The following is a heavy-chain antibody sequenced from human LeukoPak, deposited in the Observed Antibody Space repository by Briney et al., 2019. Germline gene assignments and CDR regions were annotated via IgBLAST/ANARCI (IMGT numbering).Heavy chain of an antibody. CDR3: AKGGPPRGYSYGFRFGY. Sequence: GRSLRLSRAASGFTFDDYAMHCVRQAPGKGLEWVSGISLNSGSIGYADSVKGRFTISRDNAKNSLYLKMNSLRAEDTALYYCAKGGPPRGYSYGFRFGYWGQGTLVTVSS. CDR1: GFTFDDYA. CDR2: ISLNSGSI. V-gene: IGHV3-9*01. J-gene: IGHJ4*02. D-gene: IGHD5-18*01.